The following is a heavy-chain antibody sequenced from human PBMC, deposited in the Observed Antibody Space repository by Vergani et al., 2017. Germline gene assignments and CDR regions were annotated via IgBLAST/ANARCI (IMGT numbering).Heavy chain of an antibody. Sequence: VQLVESGGGLVQPGGSLRLSCAASGFSFSSYGMSWVRQAPGKGLDWVAHIWNDGSQKYYADSMKGQFTISRDNSKNTLYLQMNSLRAEDTAVYYCARDLGTINRYFDYWGQGTLVTVSS. CDR2: IWNDGSQK. D-gene: IGHD2/OR15-2a*01. CDR1: GFSFSSYG. V-gene: IGHV3-33*08. CDR3: ARDLGTINRYFDY. J-gene: IGHJ4*02.